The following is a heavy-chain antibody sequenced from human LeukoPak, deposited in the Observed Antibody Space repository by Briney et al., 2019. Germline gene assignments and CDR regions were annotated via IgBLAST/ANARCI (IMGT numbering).Heavy chain of an antibody. J-gene: IGHJ6*03. CDR3: ARVLRRDYYYYYMDV. Sequence: PSETLSLTCTVSGGSISSYYWSWIRQPPGKGLVWIGYIYYSGSTNYNPSLKSRVTISVDTSKNQFSLKLSSVTAADTAVYYCARVLRRDYYYYYMDVWGKGTTVTVSS. D-gene: IGHD1-26*01. V-gene: IGHV4-59*01. CDR2: IYYSGST. CDR1: GGSISSYY.